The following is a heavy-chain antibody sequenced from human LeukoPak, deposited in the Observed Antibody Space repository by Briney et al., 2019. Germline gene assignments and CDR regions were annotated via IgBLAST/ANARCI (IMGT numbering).Heavy chain of an antibody. D-gene: IGHD3-22*01. CDR3: ARLLEGYYDSSGYYPDY. CDR1: GYTFTSYG. J-gene: IGHJ4*02. Sequence: ASVKVSCKASGYTFTSYGISWVRQAPGQGLEWMGRISAYNGNTNYAQKLQGRVTMTTDTSTSTAYMELRSLRSDDTAVYYCARLLEGYYDSSGYYPDYWGQGTLVTVSS. CDR2: ISAYNGNT. V-gene: IGHV1-18*01.